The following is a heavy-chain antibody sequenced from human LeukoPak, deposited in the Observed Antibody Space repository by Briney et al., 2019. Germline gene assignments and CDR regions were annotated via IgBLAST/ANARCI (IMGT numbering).Heavy chain of an antibody. V-gene: IGHV3-48*02. CDR3: ARDPSGTYSQYYFDY. Sequence: GGSLRLSCAASGFTFSSYNMNWGRQAPGKGLEWVSYISSSSGTIYYADSVKGRFTISRDNAKNSLYLQVNSLRDEDTAVYYCARDPSGTYSQYYFDYWGQGTLVTVSS. J-gene: IGHJ4*02. CDR1: GFTFSSYN. CDR2: ISSSSGTI. D-gene: IGHD1-26*01.